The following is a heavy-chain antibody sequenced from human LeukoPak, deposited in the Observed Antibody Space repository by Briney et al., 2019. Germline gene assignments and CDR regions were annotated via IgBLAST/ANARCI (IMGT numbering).Heavy chain of an antibody. CDR3: ARHGPPTAMVKI. J-gene: IGHJ3*02. D-gene: IGHD5-18*01. V-gene: IGHV4-59*08. CDR1: GGSISSYY. Sequence: SETLSLTCTVSGGSISSYYWSLIRQPPGKGLEWIGYIYYSGSTNYNPSLKSRVTISVDTSKNQFSLKLSSVTAADTAVYYCARHGPPTAMVKIWGQGTMVTVSS. CDR2: IYYSGST.